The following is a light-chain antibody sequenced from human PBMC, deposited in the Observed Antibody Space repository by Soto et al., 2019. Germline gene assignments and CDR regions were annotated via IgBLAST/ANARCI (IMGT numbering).Light chain of an antibody. CDR3: QQYNNWPTDT. J-gene: IGKJ2*01. CDR1: QSVSSN. V-gene: IGKV3-15*01. CDR2: GAS. Sequence: EIVMTQSPATLSVSPGERATLSCRASQSVSSNLFWYQQKPGQAPRLLIYGASTRATGIPARFSGSGSGTEFTLTISRLQSEDFAVYYCQQYNNWPTDTFGQGTKLEIK.